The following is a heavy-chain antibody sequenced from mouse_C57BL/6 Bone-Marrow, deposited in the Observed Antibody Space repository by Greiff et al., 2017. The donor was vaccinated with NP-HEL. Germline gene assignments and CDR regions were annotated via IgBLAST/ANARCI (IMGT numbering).Heavy chain of an antibody. J-gene: IGHJ3*01. V-gene: IGHV1-81*01. CDR3: ARLRGLPAWFAY. CDR1: GYTFTSYG. Sequence: QVQLQQSGAELARPGASVKLSCKASGYTFTSYGISWVKQRTGQGLEWIGEIYPRSGNTYYNEKFKGKATLTADKSSSTAYMELRSLTSEDAAVYVCARLRGLPAWFAYWGQGTLVTVSA. D-gene: IGHD2-4*01. CDR2: IYPRSGNT.